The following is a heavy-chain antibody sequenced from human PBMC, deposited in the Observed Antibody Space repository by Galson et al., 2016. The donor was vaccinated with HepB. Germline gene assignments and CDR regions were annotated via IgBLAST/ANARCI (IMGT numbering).Heavy chain of an antibody. Sequence: SETLSLTCTVSGGSITTSSGDYHRGWLRQPPGKGLEWLGNIHHNGVTYYNPSLRSRVTISRDTSKNQFSLRLSSVTATDTAVFYCARHSGYSPFDYWSQGTLVAVSS. J-gene: IGHJ4*02. D-gene: IGHD3-22*01. CDR3: ARHSGYSPFDY. V-gene: IGHV4-39*01. CDR2: IHHNGVT. CDR1: GGSITTSSGDYH.